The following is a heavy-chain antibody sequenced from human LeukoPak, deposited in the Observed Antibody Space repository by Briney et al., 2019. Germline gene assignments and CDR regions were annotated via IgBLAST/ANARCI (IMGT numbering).Heavy chain of an antibody. CDR1: GFTFSSYS. J-gene: IGHJ4*02. CDR3: ARDTRTGYSSSWYGGGFDY. D-gene: IGHD6-13*01. Sequence: PGGSLRLSCAASGFTFSSYSMNWVRQAPGKGLEWVSSISRSSSYIYYADSVKGRFTISRDNAKNSLYLQMNSLRAEDTAVYYCARDTRTGYSSSWYGGGFDYWGQGTLVTVSS. CDR2: ISRSSSYI. V-gene: IGHV3-21*01.